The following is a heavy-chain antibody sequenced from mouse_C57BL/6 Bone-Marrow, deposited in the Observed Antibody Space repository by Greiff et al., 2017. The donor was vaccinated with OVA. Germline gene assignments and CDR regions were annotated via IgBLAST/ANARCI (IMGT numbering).Heavy chain of an antibody. J-gene: IGHJ1*03. CDR2: INPNNGGT. V-gene: IGHV1-26*01. D-gene: IGHD2-2*01. CDR3: AREGGYYRYFDV. Sequence: VQLQQSGPELVKPGASVKISCKASGYTFTDYYMNWVKQSHGKSLEWIGDINPNNGGTSYNQKFKGKATLTVDKSSSTAYMELRSLTSEDSAVYDCAREGGYYRYFDVWGTGTTVTVSS. CDR1: GYTFTDYY.